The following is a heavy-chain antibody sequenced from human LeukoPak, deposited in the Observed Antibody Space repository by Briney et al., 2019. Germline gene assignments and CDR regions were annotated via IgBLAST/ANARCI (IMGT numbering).Heavy chain of an antibody. D-gene: IGHD2/OR15-2a*01. CDR1: GFTFSNYA. J-gene: IGHJ6*02. V-gene: IGHV3-23*01. Sequence: PGGSLRLSCAASGFTFSNYALSWVRQAPGKGPEWVSTISGSGSATFYADSVKGRFTISRDNSKNTLYLQMNSLRAEDTAVYYCARDPREESGMDVWGQGTTVTVSS. CDR2: ISGSGSAT. CDR3: ARDPREESGMDV.